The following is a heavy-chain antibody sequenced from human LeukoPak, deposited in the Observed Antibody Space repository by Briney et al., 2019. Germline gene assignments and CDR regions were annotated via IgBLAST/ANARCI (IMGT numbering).Heavy chain of an antibody. J-gene: IGHJ4*02. CDR3: ARDISSGWYPYYFDY. CDR2: IWYDGSEK. V-gene: IGHV3-33*01. CDR1: EFRRGGNG. Sequence: AESLRLSCGGSEFRRGGNGMRCRRQAPGKELDWVAVIWYDGSEKYYADSVRGRFTISRDDSKKTLYLQMNSLRAEDTAVYYCARDISSGWYPYYFDYWGQGTVVTVSS. D-gene: IGHD6-19*01.